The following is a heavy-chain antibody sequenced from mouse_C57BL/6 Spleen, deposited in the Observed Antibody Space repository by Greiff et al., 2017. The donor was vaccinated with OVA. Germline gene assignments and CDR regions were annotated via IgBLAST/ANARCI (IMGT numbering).Heavy chain of an antibody. J-gene: IGHJ2*01. CDR1: GYSITSGYY. D-gene: IGHD1-1*01. CDR2: ISYDGSN. Sequence: VQLQQSGPGLVKPSQSLSLTCSVTGYSITSGYYWNWIRQFPGNKLEWMGYISYDGSNNYNPSLKNRISITRDTSKNQFFLKLNSVTTEDTATYYCAREKEGYYGSSLYYFDYWGQGTTLTVSS. CDR3: AREKEGYYGSSLYYFDY. V-gene: IGHV3-6*01.